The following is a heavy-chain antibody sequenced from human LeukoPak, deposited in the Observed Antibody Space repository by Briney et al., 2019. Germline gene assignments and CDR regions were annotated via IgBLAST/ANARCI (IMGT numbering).Heavy chain of an antibody. CDR2: MNPNSGNT. CDR1: GYTFTSYD. Sequence: ASVKVSCKASGYTFTSYDINWVRQATGQGLEWMGWMNPNSGNTDYAQKLQGRVTMTTDTSTSTAYMELRSLRSDDTAVYYCARRRYYDSTYYYYYMDVWGKGTTVTVSS. CDR3: ARRRYYDSTYYYYYMDV. V-gene: IGHV1-8*02. D-gene: IGHD3-3*01. J-gene: IGHJ6*03.